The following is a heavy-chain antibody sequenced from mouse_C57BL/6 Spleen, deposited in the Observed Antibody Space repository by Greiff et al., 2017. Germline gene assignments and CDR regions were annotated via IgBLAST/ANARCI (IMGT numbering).Heavy chain of an antibody. V-gene: IGHV1-18*01. CDR3: ARLPPDYYGSSYVLYFDY. CDR1: GYTFTDYN. J-gene: IGHJ2*01. Sequence: EVQLQESGPELVKPGASVKIPCKASGYTFTDYNMDWVKQSHGKSLEWIGDINPNNGGTIYNQKFKGKATLTVDKSSSTAYMELRSLTSEDTAVYYCARLPPDYYGSSYVLYFDYWGQGTTLTVSS. D-gene: IGHD1-1*01. CDR2: INPNNGGT.